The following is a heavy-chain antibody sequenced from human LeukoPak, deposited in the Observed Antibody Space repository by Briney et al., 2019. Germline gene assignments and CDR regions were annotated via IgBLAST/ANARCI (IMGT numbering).Heavy chain of an antibody. D-gene: IGHD6-6*01. CDR3: ARVRSIAALGPFDY. CDR2: INTDGSST. J-gene: IGHJ4*02. CDR1: GFTFSSYW. Sequence: GGSLRLSCAASGFTFSSYWMHWVRQAPGKGLAWVSRINTDGSSTSYADSVKGRCTISRDNAKNTLYLQMNSLRAEDTAVYYCARVRSIAALGPFDYWGQGTLVTVSS. V-gene: IGHV3-74*01.